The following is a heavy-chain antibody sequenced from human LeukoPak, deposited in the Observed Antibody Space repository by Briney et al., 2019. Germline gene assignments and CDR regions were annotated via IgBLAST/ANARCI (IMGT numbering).Heavy chain of an antibody. D-gene: IGHD5-18*01. J-gene: IGHJ5*02. CDR2: INSDGSSP. V-gene: IGHV3-74*01. CDR1: GFTFSSYW. CDR3: AREAGYSYGSYWFDP. Sequence: GGSLRLSCAVSGFTFSSYWMHWVRQAPGKGLVWVSRINSDGSSPSYADSVKGRFTISRDNAKNTLYLQMNSLRAEDTAVYYCAREAGYSYGSYWFDPWGQGTLVTVSS.